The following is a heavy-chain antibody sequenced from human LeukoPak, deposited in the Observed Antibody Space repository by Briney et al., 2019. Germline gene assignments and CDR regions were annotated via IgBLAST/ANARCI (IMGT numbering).Heavy chain of an antibody. D-gene: IGHD5/OR15-5a*01. CDR1: GFSFSNYN. CDR2: ITTSSSYV. CDR3: AGLDNWFDP. Sequence: GGSLRLSCTASGFSFSNYNISWVRQAPGKGLEWVSSITTSSSYVFYGNSVKGRFTISRDNAENSVYLQMNSLSVEDTAVYYCAGLDNWFDPWGQGTLVTVSS. V-gene: IGHV3-21*01. J-gene: IGHJ5*02.